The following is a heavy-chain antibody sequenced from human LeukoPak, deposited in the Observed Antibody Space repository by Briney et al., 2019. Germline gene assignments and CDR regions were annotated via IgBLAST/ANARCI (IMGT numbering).Heavy chain of an antibody. Sequence: SETLSLTCTVSGGSISSYYGSWIRQPPGKGPEWIGYIYYSGSTYYNPSLKSRVAMSVDTSKSQFSLKLSSVTAADTAVYYCARDRSSGWFDYWGQGTLVTVSS. D-gene: IGHD6-19*01. J-gene: IGHJ4*02. CDR1: GGSISSYY. CDR2: IYYSGST. CDR3: ARDRSSGWFDY. V-gene: IGHV4-59*12.